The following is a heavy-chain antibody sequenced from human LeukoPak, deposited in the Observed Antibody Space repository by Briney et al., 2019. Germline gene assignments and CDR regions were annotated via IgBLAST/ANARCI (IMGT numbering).Heavy chain of an antibody. V-gene: IGHV3-49*04. D-gene: IGHD6-19*01. CDR1: GFTFGDYA. Sequence: GGSLRLSCTASGFTFGDYAMSWVRQAPGKGLEWVGFIRSKAYGGTTEYAASVKGRFTISRDDSKSIAYLQMNSLKTEDTAVYYCTRDPGYSSGWYGDYYYMDVWGKGTTVTISS. J-gene: IGHJ6*03. CDR2: IRSKAYGGTT. CDR3: TRDPGYSSGWYGDYYYMDV.